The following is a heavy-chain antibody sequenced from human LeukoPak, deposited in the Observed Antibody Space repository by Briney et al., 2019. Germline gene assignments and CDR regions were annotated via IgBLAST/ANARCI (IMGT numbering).Heavy chain of an antibody. Sequence: SETLTLTCAVYGGSFSGYYWSWIRQPPGKGLEWIGEINHSGSTNYNPSLKSRVTISVDTSKNQFSLKLSSVTAADTAVYYCARAYSYGLYYFDYWGQGTLVTVSS. J-gene: IGHJ4*02. CDR2: INHSGST. CDR1: GGSFSGYY. CDR3: ARAYSYGLYYFDY. V-gene: IGHV4-34*01. D-gene: IGHD5-18*01.